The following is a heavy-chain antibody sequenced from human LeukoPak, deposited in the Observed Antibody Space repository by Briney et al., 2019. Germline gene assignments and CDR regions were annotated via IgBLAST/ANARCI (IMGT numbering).Heavy chain of an antibody. CDR3: AREKYYYDSSGYYVL. J-gene: IGHJ4*02. CDR2: ISSSSYI. Sequence: GGSLRLSCAASGFTFSSYSMNWVRQAPGKGLEWVSSISSSSYIYYADSVKGRFTISRDNAKNSLYLQMNSLRAEDTAVYYCAREKYYYDSSGYYVLWGQGTLVTVSS. D-gene: IGHD3-22*01. V-gene: IGHV3-21*01. CDR1: GFTFSSYS.